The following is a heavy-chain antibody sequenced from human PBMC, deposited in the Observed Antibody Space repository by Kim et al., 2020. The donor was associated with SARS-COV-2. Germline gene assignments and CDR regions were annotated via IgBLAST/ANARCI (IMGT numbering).Heavy chain of an antibody. J-gene: IGHJ4*02. Sequence: TNYAQNFQGRVTMTRDTSITTAYMELSRLRSDDTAVYYCATLAPAGTMDYWGQGTLVTVSS. D-gene: IGHD6-13*01. CDR3: ATLAPAGTMDY. V-gene: IGHV1-2*02. CDR2: T.